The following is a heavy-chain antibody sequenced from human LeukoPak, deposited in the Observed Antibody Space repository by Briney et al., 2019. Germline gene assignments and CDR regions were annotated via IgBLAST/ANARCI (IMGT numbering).Heavy chain of an antibody. J-gene: IGHJ4*02. CDR3: ARGLGAAGDC. D-gene: IGHD6-13*01. Sequence: GSLRLSCAASGFTFSNYWSWIRQPPGKGLEWIGEINHSGSTNYNPSLKSRVTISVDTSKNQFSLKLSSVTAADTAVYYCARGLGAAGDCWGQGTLVTVSP. CDR1: GFTFSNY. V-gene: IGHV4-34*01. CDR2: INHSGST.